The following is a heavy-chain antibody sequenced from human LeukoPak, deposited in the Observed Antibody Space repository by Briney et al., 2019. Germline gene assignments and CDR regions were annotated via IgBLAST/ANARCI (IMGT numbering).Heavy chain of an antibody. D-gene: IGHD2-15*01. V-gene: IGHV3-30*04. Sequence: GGSLRLSCAASGFTFSSYAMHWVRQAPGKGLEWVAVISYDGSNKYYADSVKGRFTISRDNSKNTLYLQMNSLRAEDTAVYYCARGIQKPSGYCSGGSCYSGPSYYYYGMDVWGKGTTVTVSS. CDR3: ARGIQKPSGYCSGGSCYSGPSYYYYGMDV. J-gene: IGHJ6*04. CDR1: GFTFSSYA. CDR2: ISYDGSNK.